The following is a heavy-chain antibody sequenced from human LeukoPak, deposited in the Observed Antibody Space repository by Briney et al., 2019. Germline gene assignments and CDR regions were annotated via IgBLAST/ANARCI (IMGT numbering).Heavy chain of an antibody. CDR2: FDPEDGET. Sequence: ASVKVSCKVSGYTLTELSMHWVRQAPGKGLEWMGGFDPEDGETIYAQKFQGRVTMTEDTSTDTAYMELSSLRSEDTAVYYCATVGYYDSGGSDLISHAFDIWGQGTMVTVSS. V-gene: IGHV1-24*01. CDR3: ATVGYYDSGGSDLISHAFDI. CDR1: GYTLTELS. D-gene: IGHD3-22*01. J-gene: IGHJ3*02.